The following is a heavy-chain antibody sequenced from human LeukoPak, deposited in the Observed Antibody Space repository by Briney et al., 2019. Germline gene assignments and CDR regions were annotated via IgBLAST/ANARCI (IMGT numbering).Heavy chain of an antibody. Sequence: PSETLSLTCTVSGGSISSYYWSWIRQPPGKGLEWIGYIYYSGSTNYNPSLKSRVTISLDTSKNQFSLKLNSVTAADTAVYYCARGRIIAARPVDYWGLGTLVTVSS. V-gene: IGHV4-59*01. CDR1: GGSISSYY. CDR2: IYYSGST. CDR3: ARGRIIAARPVDY. J-gene: IGHJ4*02. D-gene: IGHD6-6*01.